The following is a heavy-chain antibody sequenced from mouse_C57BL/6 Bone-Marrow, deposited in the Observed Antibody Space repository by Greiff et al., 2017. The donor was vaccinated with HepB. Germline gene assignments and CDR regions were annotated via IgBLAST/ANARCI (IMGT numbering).Heavy chain of an antibody. CDR2: ISSGGSYP. Sequence: EVQLVESGGDLVKPGGSLKLSCAASGFTFSSYGMSWVRQTPDKRLEWVATISSGGSYPYYPDSVKGRFTISRDNAKNTLYLQMSSLKSEDTAMYYCAIGTVEGRWYFDVWGTGTTVTVSS. CDR1: GFTFSSYG. CDR3: AIGTVEGRWYFDV. J-gene: IGHJ1*03. D-gene: IGHD1-1*01. V-gene: IGHV5-6*01.